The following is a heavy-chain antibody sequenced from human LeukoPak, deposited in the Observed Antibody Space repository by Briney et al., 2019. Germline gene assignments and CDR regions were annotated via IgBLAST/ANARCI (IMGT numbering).Heavy chain of an antibody. V-gene: IGHV4-38-2*02. CDR1: GYSISSGYY. CDR3: ARGTYYYDSSGYYTHYYFDY. Sequence: SETLSLTCTVSGYSISSGYYWGWIRQPPGKGLEWIGSIYHSGSTYYNPSLKGRVTISVDTSKNQFSLKLSSVTAADTAVYYCARGTYYYDSSGYYTHYYFDYWGQGTLVTVSS. J-gene: IGHJ4*02. D-gene: IGHD3-22*01. CDR2: IYHSGST.